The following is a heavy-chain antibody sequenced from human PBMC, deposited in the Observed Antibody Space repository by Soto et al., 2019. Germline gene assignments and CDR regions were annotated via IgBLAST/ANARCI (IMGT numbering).Heavy chain of an antibody. J-gene: IGHJ3*01. D-gene: IGHD3-10*02. Sequence: QITLKESGPTVVKPTQTLTLTCNFSGFSLTTNGVGVGWIRQPPGKALEWLALIYWDDDRRFSPSLRRRLTISTDISKSHVVLSLTDMGPVDAATYFCVHHVTGGCFDVWGQGTRVTVSS. V-gene: IGHV2-5*02. CDR2: IYWDDDR. CDR3: VHHVTGGCFDV. CDR1: GFSLTTNGVG.